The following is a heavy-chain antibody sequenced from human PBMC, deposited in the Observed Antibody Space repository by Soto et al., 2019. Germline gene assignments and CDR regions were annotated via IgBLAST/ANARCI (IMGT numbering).Heavy chain of an antibody. CDR3: AKRQSGSYYAAFDV. Sequence: DVQILESGGGLVEPGGSLRLSCAASGFSVSTYGVTWVRQGPGKGLEWVSGVSGGSGATHYRDSVKGRFTITRDNSKNTVYLQMDSLRAEDTAIYYCAKRQSGSYYAAFDVWGQGTVVTVSS. D-gene: IGHD1-26*01. J-gene: IGHJ3*01. V-gene: IGHV3-23*01. CDR2: VSGGSGAT. CDR1: GFSVSTYG.